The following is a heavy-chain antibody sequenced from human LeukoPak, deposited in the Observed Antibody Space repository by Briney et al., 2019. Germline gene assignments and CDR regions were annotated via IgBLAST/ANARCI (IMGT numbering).Heavy chain of an antibody. Sequence: ASVKVSCKASGGTFISYAISWVRQAPGQGGEWMGGIIPIFGTANYAQKFQGRVTITAEEYRSTAYMELSSLRSEDTAVYYCAREIGYCTNGVCPPFAPWGQGTLVTVSS. CDR3: AREIGYCTNGVCPPFAP. V-gene: IGHV1-69*13. CDR1: GGTFISYA. D-gene: IGHD2-8*01. CDR2: IIPIFGTA. J-gene: IGHJ5*02.